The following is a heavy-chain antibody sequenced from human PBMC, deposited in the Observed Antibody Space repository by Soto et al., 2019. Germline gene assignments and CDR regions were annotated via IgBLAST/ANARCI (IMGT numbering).Heavy chain of an antibody. CDR2: IYYSGST. CDR3: ARRSAACREGYFDY. J-gene: IGHJ4*02. CDR1: GGSISSSSYY. Sequence: QLLESGPGLVKPSETLSLTCTVSGGSISSSSYYWGWIRQPPGKGLEWIGSIYYSGSTYYNPSLKSRVTISVDTSKNQFSLKLSSVTAADTAVYYCARRSAACREGYFDYWGQGTLVTVSS. D-gene: IGHD6-13*01. V-gene: IGHV4-39*01.